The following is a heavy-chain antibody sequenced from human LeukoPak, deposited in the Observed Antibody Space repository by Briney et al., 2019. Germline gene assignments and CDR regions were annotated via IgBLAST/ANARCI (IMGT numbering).Heavy chain of an antibody. V-gene: IGHV3-64*01. CDR3: AKSFTESRIPLWG. CDR1: GFTFSSYA. CDR2: ISSNGGST. Sequence: HSGGSLRLSCAASGFTFSSYAMHWVRQAPGKGLEYVSAISSNGGSTYYANSVKGRFTISRDNAKNSLYLQMNSLRAEDTAVYYCAKSFTESRIPLWGWGQGTLVTVSS. J-gene: IGHJ4*02. D-gene: IGHD5-18*01.